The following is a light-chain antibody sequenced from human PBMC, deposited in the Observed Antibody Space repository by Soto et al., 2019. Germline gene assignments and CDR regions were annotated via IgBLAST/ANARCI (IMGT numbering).Light chain of an antibody. CDR1: QNIKSN. CDR2: GPS. Sequence: DIVMTQSSATLSVSPGERATLSCRASQNIKSNLAWYQQKPGQAPRLLIYGPSSRATGIPSRFSGSGSGTEFTLTITSLQSEDFAVYYCQQYNNWPLTFGGGTKVEIK. CDR3: QQYNNWPLT. V-gene: IGKV3-15*01. J-gene: IGKJ4*01.